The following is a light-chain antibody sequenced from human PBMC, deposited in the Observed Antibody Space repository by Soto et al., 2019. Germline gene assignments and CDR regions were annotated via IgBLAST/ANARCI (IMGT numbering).Light chain of an antibody. Sequence: EIVMTQSPATLSVSPGERASLSCRASQSVSGNLAWYQQKPGQAPRLLIYGASTRATGIPARFSGSGSGTEFTLAISSLQSEDFAAYYCQQYNNWPPITFGQGTRLEIK. V-gene: IGKV3-15*01. CDR1: QSVSGN. CDR3: QQYNNWPPIT. J-gene: IGKJ5*01. CDR2: GAS.